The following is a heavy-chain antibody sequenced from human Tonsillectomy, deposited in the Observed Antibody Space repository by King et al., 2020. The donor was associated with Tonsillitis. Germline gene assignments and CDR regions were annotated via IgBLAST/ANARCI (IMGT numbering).Heavy chain of an antibody. D-gene: IGHD2-2*01. J-gene: IGHJ6*03. CDR2: INPSGGST. CDR3: AWDSSGLVGLSHTHFHFVYMDV. CDR1: EYSFTSYY. V-gene: IGHV1-46*01. Sequence: QLVQSGAEVKKPGASVKVSCKASEYSFTSYYMHWVRQAPGQGLEWMGIINPSGGSTTYAQKFQDRVTMTRDTSTGTVYMELSILRSEDTAVYFCAWDSSGLVGLSHTHFHFVYMDVWGKGTTVTVSS.